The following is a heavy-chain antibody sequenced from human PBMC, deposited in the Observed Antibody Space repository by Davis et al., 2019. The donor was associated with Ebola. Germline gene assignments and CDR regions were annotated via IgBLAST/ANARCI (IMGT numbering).Heavy chain of an antibody. V-gene: IGHV1-69*04. Sequence: SVKVSCKASGGTFSSYAISWVRQAPGQGLEWMGRIIPILGIANYAQKFQGRVTMTRDTSTSTVYMELSSLRSEDTAVYYCARDPPHYYDSSGYYPSWFDPWGQGTLVTVSS. CDR3: ARDPPHYYDSSGYYPSWFDP. D-gene: IGHD3-22*01. CDR1: GGTFSSYA. CDR2: IIPILGIA. J-gene: IGHJ5*02.